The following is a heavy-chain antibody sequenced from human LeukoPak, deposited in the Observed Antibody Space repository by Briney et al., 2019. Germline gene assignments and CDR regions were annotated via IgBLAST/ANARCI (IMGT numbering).Heavy chain of an antibody. CDR2: TAYDGSRA. CDR3: TRYNNDHFDY. J-gene: IGHJ4*02. CDR1: GFTFGGYG. Sequence: PGRSLRLSCAGSGFTFGGYGMHWFRQTPGKGLGWVAVTAYDGSRAFYADSVKGRFTISRDNSKNTMSVQMDDLRAEDTAVYYCTRYNNDHFDYWGQGTLVTVSS. D-gene: IGHD1-14*01. V-gene: IGHV3-33*01.